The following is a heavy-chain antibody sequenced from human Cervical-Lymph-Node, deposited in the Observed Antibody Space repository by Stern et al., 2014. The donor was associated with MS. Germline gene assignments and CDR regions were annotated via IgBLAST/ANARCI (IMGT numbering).Heavy chain of an antibody. CDR2: INPSSGSP. CDR3: ARGLSTSGPY. D-gene: IGHD2-2*01. J-gene: IGHJ4*02. Sequence: MQLVESGAEATKPGASVKVSCKASGYTFTSYYMHWVRQAPGQGLEWMGMINPSSGSPSYAQKFQGRVTMTRDTFTSTVYMELSSLRSEDTAVYYCARGLSTSGPYWGQGTLVTVSS. V-gene: IGHV1-46*01. CDR1: GYTFTSYY.